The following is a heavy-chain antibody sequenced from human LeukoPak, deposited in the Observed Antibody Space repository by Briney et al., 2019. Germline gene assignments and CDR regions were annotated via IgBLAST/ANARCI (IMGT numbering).Heavy chain of an antibody. Sequence: GGSLILSCAASGFTFSNYGMHWVRQAPGKGLEWVAFIRYDGSNKYYADSVKGRFTISRDNSKNTLYLQMNSLRAEDTAVYYCAKDTMLQQWLAYSFDYWGQGTLVTVSS. V-gene: IGHV3-30*02. J-gene: IGHJ4*02. CDR3: AKDTMLQQWLAYSFDY. D-gene: IGHD6-19*01. CDR1: GFTFSNYG. CDR2: IRYDGSNK.